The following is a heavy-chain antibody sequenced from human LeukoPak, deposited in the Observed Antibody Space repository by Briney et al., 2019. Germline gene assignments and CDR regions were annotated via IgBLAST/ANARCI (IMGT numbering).Heavy chain of an antibody. J-gene: IGHJ6*03. CDR3: ARDPTFYDFWRVPGGYMDV. D-gene: IGHD3-3*01. CDR1: GFTFSSFA. V-gene: IGHV3-30*01. Sequence: GGSLRLSCAASGFTFSSFAMHWVRQAPGKGLEWVAVISYDGSNKYYADSVKGRFTISRDNSKNTLYLQMNSLRSEGTAVYYCARDPTFYDFWRVPGGYMDVWGKGTTVTVS. CDR2: ISYDGSNK.